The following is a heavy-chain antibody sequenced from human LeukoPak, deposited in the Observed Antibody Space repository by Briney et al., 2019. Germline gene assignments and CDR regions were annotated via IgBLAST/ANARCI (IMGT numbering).Heavy chain of an antibody. J-gene: IGHJ4*02. V-gene: IGHV3-23*01. Sequence: PGGSLRLSCAASRLTFTSSAISWVRQAPGKGLEWLSTINGGGDATYYADSVKGRFTISRDTSKNTLYLQMSSLRTEDTAIYYCAQANPAARGVNFDFWGQGTLVTASS. D-gene: IGHD3-10*01. CDR1: RLTFTSSA. CDR2: INGGGDAT. CDR3: AQANPAARGVNFDF.